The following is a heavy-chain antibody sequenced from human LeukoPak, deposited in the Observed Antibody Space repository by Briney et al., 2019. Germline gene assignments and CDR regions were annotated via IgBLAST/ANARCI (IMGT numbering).Heavy chain of an antibody. CDR3: TTDSLAVAGTSCFDF. J-gene: IGHJ4*02. CDR1: GITLSNYG. D-gene: IGHD6-19*01. V-gene: IGHV3-15*01. Sequence: GGSLRLSCAVSGITLSNYGMNWVRLAPGKGLEWVGRIKSKADGGTTDYAAPVKGRFTISKDDSKNTLYLQVNSLKTEDTAVYYCTTDSLAVAGTSCFDFWGQGTLVAVSS. CDR2: IKSKADGGTT.